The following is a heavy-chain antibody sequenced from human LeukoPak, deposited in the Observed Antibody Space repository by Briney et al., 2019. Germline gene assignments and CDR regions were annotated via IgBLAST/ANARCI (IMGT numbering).Heavy chain of an antibody. CDR1: GYTFTSYD. CDR3: ARGGHSTYYDFWSGYYPLMTGFDP. Sequence: GASVKVSCKASGYTFTSYDINWVRQATGQGLEWMGWMNPNSGNTGYAQKFQGRVTMTRNTSISTAYMELSSLRSEDTAVYYCARGGHSTYYDFWSGYYPLMTGFDPWGQGTLVTVSS. J-gene: IGHJ5*02. CDR2: MNPNSGNT. D-gene: IGHD3-3*01. V-gene: IGHV1-8*01.